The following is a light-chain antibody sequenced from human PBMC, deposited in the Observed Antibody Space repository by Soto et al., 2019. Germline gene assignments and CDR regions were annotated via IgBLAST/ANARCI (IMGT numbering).Light chain of an antibody. Sequence: DNVITQSPDSLAVSLGERATINCKSSQSVLSTTNHKNYLAWYQQKPGQPPKLLIYWSCTRESEVLDRFSGTGYETDFTLTISSLQAEAMAIYYCKQYYGTPSTLDQATKLQIK. J-gene: IGKJ2*01. CDR2: WSC. V-gene: IGKV4-1*01. CDR3: KQYYGTPST. CDR1: QSVLSTTNHKNY.